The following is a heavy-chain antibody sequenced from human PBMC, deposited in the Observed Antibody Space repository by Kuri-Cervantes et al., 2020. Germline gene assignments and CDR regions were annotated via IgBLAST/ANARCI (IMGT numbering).Heavy chain of an antibody. CDR1: GGSISSSNW. D-gene: IGHD2-15*01. J-gene: IGHJ5*01. V-gene: IGHV4-4*02. Sequence: RAVSGGSISSSNWWSWVRQPPGKGLEWIGEIYHSGSTNYNPSLKSRVTISVDTSNNQFFLKVNSVIAADTAVYYCAREFKWSGWVESWGQGTLVTVSS. CDR3: AREFKWSGWVES. CDR2: IYHSGST.